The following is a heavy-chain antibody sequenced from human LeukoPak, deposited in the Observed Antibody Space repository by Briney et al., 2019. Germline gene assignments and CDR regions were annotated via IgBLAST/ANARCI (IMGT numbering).Heavy chain of an antibody. CDR1: GYSISSGYY. V-gene: IGHV4-38-2*01. Sequence: SETLSLTCAVSGYSISSGYYWGWIRQPPGKGLEWIGSIYHSGSTYYNPSLKSRVTISVVTSKNQFSLKLSSVTAADTAVYYCARRGNSPEYYFDYWGQGTLVTVSS. CDR3: ARRGNSPEYYFDY. D-gene: IGHD4-23*01. CDR2: IYHSGST. J-gene: IGHJ4*02.